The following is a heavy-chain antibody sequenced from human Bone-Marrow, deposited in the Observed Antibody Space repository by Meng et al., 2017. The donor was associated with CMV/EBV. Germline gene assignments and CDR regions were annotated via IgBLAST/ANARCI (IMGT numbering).Heavy chain of an antibody. CDR1: GGSFSGYY. J-gene: IGHJ5*02. CDR3: ARSGEQWLVRVGFNP. Sequence: GSLRLSCAVYGGSFSGYYWSLIRQPPGKGLEWIWSIYHSGSTYYNPSLKRRVTISVDTYKNQFSLKLSSVTAADTAVYYCARSGEQWLVRVGFNPWGQGTLVAASS. D-gene: IGHD6-19*01. CDR2: IYHSGST. V-gene: IGHV4-34*01.